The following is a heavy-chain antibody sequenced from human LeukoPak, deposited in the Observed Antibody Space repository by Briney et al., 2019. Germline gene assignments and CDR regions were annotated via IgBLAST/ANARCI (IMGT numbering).Heavy chain of an antibody. CDR3: AKNRGAGSHYYYHMNV. Sequence: GGSLRLSCAASGFTFSTYSMNWVRQAPGKGLEWVSYITSSSSTMFYADSVKGRFTISRDNSKNTLYLQLNSLRVEDTAVYYCAKNRGAGSHYYYHMNVWGKGTTVTVSS. J-gene: IGHJ6*03. CDR1: GFTFSTYS. CDR2: ITSSSSTM. D-gene: IGHD1-26*01. V-gene: IGHV3-48*01.